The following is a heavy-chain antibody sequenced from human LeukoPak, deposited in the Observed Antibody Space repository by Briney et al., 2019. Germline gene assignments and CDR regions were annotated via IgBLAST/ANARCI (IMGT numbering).Heavy chain of an antibody. CDR1: GYTFTGYY. V-gene: IGHV1-2*02. J-gene: IGHJ6*03. CDR3: ARVQLAGYYYYMDV. CDR2: INPNSGGT. Sequence: GASVKVSCKASGYTFTGYYMHWVRQAPGQGLEWMGWINPNSGGTNYAQKFQGGVTMTRDTSISTAYMELSRLRSDDTAVYYCARVQLAGYYYYMDVWGKGTTVTVSS. D-gene: IGHD6-6*01.